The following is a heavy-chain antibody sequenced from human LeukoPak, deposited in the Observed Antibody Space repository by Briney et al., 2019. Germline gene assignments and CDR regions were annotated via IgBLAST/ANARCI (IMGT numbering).Heavy chain of an antibody. CDR3: ARGRYDIYGVAGRRGYYYYIDV. D-gene: IGHD3-9*01. Sequence: PSETLSLTCAVYGGSFSGYYCSWIRHPPPTGLELIGEINHSASTNYNPSLKSRVTISVDTSKNQFSLKLSSVTAADRAVYYCARGRYDIYGVAGRRGYYYYIDVWGKGTTVIVSS. J-gene: IGHJ6*03. CDR1: GGSFSGYY. V-gene: IGHV4-34*01. CDR2: INHSAST.